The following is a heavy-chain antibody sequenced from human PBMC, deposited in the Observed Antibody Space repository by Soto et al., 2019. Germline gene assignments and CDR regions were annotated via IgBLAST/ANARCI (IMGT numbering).Heavy chain of an antibody. J-gene: IGHJ3*02. CDR3: ACVPNWDGADAFLI. V-gene: IGHV6-1*01. D-gene: IGHD1-1*01. Sequence: QVQLQQSGPGLVKPSQTLSLTCAISGDSVSSNSAAWNWIRQSPSRGLEWLGRTYYRSEWYNDYAVSVKSQITDNPDTSKNQFAQQLNSVTPEDTAVYYCACVPNWDGADAFLIWGQGTMVTVSS. CDR1: GDSVSSNSAA. CDR2: TYYRSEWYN.